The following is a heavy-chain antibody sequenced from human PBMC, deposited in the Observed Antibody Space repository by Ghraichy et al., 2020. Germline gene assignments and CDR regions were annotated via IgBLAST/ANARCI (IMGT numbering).Heavy chain of an antibody. V-gene: IGHV4-34*01. CDR3: ARAHRYGGNSWGVNY. J-gene: IGHJ4*02. CDR2: INHSGST. Sequence: SETLSLTCAVYGGSFSGYYWSWIRQPPGKGLEWIGEINHSGSTNYNPSLKSRVTISVDTSKNQFSLKLSSVTAADTAVYYCARAHRYGGNSWGVNYWGQGTLVTVSS. D-gene: IGHD4-23*01. CDR1: GGSFSGYY.